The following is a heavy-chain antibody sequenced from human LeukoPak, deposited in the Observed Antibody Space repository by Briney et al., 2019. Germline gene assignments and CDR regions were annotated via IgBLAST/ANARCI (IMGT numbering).Heavy chain of an antibody. V-gene: IGHV3-23*01. CDR2: ISGSAGGT. Sequence: GGSLRLSCAASGFSFSSYAMTWVRQAPGKGLEWVSDISGSAGGTYHADSVKGRFTISRDNSKNTLYLQMNSLRAADTAVYYCALVGCSSSRCPNDPWGYWGQGTLVSVSS. D-gene: IGHD2-2*01. CDR1: GFSFSSYA. CDR3: ALVGCSSSRCPNDPWGY. J-gene: IGHJ4*02.